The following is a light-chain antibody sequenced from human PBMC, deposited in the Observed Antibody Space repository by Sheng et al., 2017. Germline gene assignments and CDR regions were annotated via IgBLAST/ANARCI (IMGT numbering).Light chain of an antibody. V-gene: IGLV3-1*01. Sequence: SYELTQPPSVSVSPGQTASITCSGEKLGDKYACWYQQKPGQSPVLVIYQDTKRPSGIPERFSGSTLGTQPTLTISGTQAMDEADYYCQAWDSSTAIFGGGTKLTVL. CDR3: QAWDSSTAI. J-gene: IGLJ2*01. CDR2: QDT. CDR1: KLGDKY.